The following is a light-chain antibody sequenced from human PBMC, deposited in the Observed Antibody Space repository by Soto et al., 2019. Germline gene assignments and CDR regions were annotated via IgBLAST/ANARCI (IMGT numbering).Light chain of an antibody. CDR2: DNN. Sequence: QAVLSQPPSVSAAPGQKVTISCSGSSSNIGNNYVSWYQHLPGTAPQLLIYDNNKRPSGIPDRFSGSKSATSATLGITGLQTGDEADYYCGTWDSSLSAYVFGTGTKLTVL. J-gene: IGLJ1*01. CDR3: GTWDSSLSAYV. V-gene: IGLV1-51*01. CDR1: SSNIGNNY.